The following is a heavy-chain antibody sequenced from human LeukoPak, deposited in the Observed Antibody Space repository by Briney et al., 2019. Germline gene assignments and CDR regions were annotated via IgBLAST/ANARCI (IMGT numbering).Heavy chain of an antibody. CDR3: ARDPTNTSGRYAYFDS. D-gene: IGHD6-19*01. CDR1: GYTFTHHG. V-gene: IGHV1-18*01. Sequence: ASVKASCKASGYTFTHHGITWVRQAPGQGLEWMAWISGYNGDTNYALKFQGRVTLTTDTSTSTAYMELRSLRSDDTAVYYCARDPTNTSGRYAYFDSWGQGTLVTVSS. CDR2: ISGYNGDT. J-gene: IGHJ4*02.